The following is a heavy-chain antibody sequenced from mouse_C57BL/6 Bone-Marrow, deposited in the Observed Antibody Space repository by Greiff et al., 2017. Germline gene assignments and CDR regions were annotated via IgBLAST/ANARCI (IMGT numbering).Heavy chain of an antibody. CDR3: AREKSSPLEWYFDV. J-gene: IGHJ1*03. Sequence: QVQLQQPGAELVMPGASVKLSCKASGYTFTSYWMHWVKQRPGQGLEWIGEIDPSDSYTNYNQKFKGKSTLTVDKSSSTAYMQLSSLTSEASAVYYCAREKSSPLEWYFDVWGTGTTVTVSS. CDR1: GYTFTSYW. V-gene: IGHV1-69*01. CDR2: IDPSDSYT. D-gene: IGHD1-3*01.